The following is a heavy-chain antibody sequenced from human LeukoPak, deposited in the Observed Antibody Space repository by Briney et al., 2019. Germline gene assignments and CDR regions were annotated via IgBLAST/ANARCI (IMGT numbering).Heavy chain of an antibody. CDR3: AREVRNVFDY. V-gene: IGHV6-1*01. Sequence: SQTLSLTCAISGDSVSNNNAAWNWIRQSPSRGLEWLGRTYYTSKWRDDYAESVKSRIIINPDTSKNQCSLQLNSVTPEDTAVYYCAREVRNVFDYWGQGTLVTVS. CDR1: GDSVSNNNAA. J-gene: IGHJ4*02. D-gene: IGHD1-1*01. CDR2: TYYTSKWRD.